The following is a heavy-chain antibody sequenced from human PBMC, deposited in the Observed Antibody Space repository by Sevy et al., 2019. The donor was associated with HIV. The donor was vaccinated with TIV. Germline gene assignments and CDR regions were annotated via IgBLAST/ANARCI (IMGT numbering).Heavy chain of an antibody. CDR1: GFTLSPYS. J-gene: IGHJ6*02. CDR3: ARDGMRVGNANYYNGMDV. D-gene: IGHD2-8*01. CDR2: ISSSSNII. V-gene: IGHV3-48*02. Sequence: GGSLRLSCAASGFTLSPYSMEWVRQAPGKGLEWVSHISSSSNIIYYADTVKGRFTVSRENAKNSLYLRMDSMRDEDTAVYYCARDGMRVGNANYYNGMDVWGQGATVTVSS.